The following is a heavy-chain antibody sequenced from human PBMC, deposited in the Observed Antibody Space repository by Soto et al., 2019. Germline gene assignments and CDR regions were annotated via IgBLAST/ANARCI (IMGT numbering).Heavy chain of an antibody. CDR1: GFTFSSYS. Sequence: EVQLVESGGGLVQPGGSLRLSCAASGFTFSSYSMNWVRQAPGKGLEWVSYISSSSSTMFYAYSVKGRFTISRDKAKNPLYLQMNTLRDEDTAVYYCAMEISSGWYNYFHSWGPGTLVTVSS. CDR2: ISSSSSTM. J-gene: IGHJ4*02. D-gene: IGHD6-19*01. V-gene: IGHV3-48*02. CDR3: AMEISSGWYNYFHS.